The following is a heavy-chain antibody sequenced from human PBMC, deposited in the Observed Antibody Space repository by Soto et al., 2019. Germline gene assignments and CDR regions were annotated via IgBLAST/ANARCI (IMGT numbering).Heavy chain of an antibody. D-gene: IGHD3-3*01. CDR1: GFTFSIVG. CDR3: ARDASYYSFWSGYYPSRNGMDV. Sequence: QVQVVDSGGGVVQPGCSLRLSCAAAGFTFSIVGMHLLREAPGRGLEWVSLIWYDGSKKSYGDSVKGRFTISRDNSRNTVYLQMTSLRADDTAVYYCARDASYYSFWSGYYPSRNGMDVWGQGTTVTVSS. J-gene: IGHJ6*02. V-gene: IGHV3-33*01. CDR2: IWYDGSKK.